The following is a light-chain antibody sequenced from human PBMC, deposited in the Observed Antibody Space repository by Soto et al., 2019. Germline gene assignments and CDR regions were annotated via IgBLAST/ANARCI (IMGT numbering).Light chain of an antibody. CDR1: QSVSSN. V-gene: IGKV3-15*01. Sequence: EVGMTQSPATLSVSPGERATLSCRASQSVSSNLAWYQQKPGQTPRLLMYGASTRATGIPARFSGSGSGTEFTLTISSLQSEDFAVYYCQQYNNWPPNTFGGGTKVDI. CDR3: QQYNNWPPNT. J-gene: IGKJ4*01. CDR2: GAS.